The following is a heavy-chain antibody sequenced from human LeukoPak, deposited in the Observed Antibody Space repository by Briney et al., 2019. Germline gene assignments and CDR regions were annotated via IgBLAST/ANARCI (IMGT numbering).Heavy chain of an antibody. CDR1: GGTFSSYA. CDR3: ASYRGYSSSYFDY. V-gene: IGHV1-69*13. CDR2: IIPIFGTA. D-gene: IGHD6-13*01. J-gene: IGHJ4*02. Sequence: ASVKVSCKASGGTFSSYAISWVRQAPGQGLEWMGGIIPIFGTANSAQKFQGRVTITADESTSTAYMELSSLRSEDTAVYYCASYRGYSSSYFDYWGQGTLVTVSS.